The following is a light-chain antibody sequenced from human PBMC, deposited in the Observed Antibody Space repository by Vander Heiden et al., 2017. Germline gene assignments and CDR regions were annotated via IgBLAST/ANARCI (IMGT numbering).Light chain of an antibody. Sequence: ETVLTQSPGTLSLSPGDRATLSCRASQAVDTRYFAWYQQKVGQPPRLLISGTSTRAAGIPDRFSGGGSGTDFTLTISRLEVEDFAMYFCQQYGSAPRTFGQGTKVEVK. CDR3: QQYGSAPRT. J-gene: IGKJ1*01. V-gene: IGKV3-20*01. CDR2: GTS. CDR1: QAVDTRY.